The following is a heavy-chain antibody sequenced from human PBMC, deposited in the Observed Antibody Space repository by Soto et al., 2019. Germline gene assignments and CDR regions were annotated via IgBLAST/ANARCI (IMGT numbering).Heavy chain of an antibody. CDR3: ARTYYDFWSGNNWFDP. J-gene: IGHJ5*02. CDR2: IYYSGST. V-gene: IGHV4-39*01. Sequence: SETLSLTCTVSGGSISSSSYYWGWIRQPPGKGLEWIGSIYYSGSTYYNPSPKSRVTISVDTSKNQFSLKLSSVTAADTAVYYCARTYYDFWSGNNWFDPWGQGTLVTVSS. CDR1: GGSISSSSYY. D-gene: IGHD3-3*01.